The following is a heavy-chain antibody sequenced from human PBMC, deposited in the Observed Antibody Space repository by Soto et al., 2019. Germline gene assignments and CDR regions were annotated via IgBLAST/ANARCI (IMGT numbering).Heavy chain of an antibody. J-gene: IGHJ6*02. D-gene: IGHD3-10*01. Sequence: GGSLRLSCAASGFTLTSYSMNWVRQAPGKGLEWASSISSGSSHIYYADSVKGRFTISRDNARNALYLEMNSLRAEDTAVYYCVRERGLSSYYGMDVWGQGTTVTVSS. CDR3: VRERGLSSYYGMDV. V-gene: IGHV3-21*06. CDR1: GFTLTSYS. CDR2: ISSGSSHI.